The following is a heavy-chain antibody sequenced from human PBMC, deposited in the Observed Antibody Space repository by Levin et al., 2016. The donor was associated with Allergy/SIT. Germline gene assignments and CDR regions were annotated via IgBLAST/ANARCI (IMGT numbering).Heavy chain of an antibody. D-gene: IGHD3-3*01. CDR2: ITSDGGST. CDR1: GFTFSSYP. CDR3: VRFTGGLGFDY. V-gene: IGHV3-64D*09. Sequence: GESLKISCSASGFTFSSYPMHWVRQAPGKGLRYVSAITSDGGSTYYADSVKGRFTISRDNSKNTLYLQMSSLRAEDTAVYYCVRFTGGLGFDYWGQGTLVTVSS. J-gene: IGHJ4*02.